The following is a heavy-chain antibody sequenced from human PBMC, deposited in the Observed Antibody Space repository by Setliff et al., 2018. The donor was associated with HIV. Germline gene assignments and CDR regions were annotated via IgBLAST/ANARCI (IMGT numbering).Heavy chain of an antibody. CDR3: ARGTAPRPASVLEFLEWLFPNWFDP. J-gene: IGHJ5*02. CDR1: GYTFTSYY. V-gene: IGHV1-46*01. D-gene: IGHD3-3*02. Sequence: ASVKVSCKASGYTFTSYYMHWVRQAPGQGLEWVGIINPSGGSTSYAQKFQGRVTMTRDTSTSTVYMELSSLRSEDTAVYYCARGTAPRPASVLEFLEWLFPNWFDPWGQGTLVTVSS. CDR2: INPSGGST.